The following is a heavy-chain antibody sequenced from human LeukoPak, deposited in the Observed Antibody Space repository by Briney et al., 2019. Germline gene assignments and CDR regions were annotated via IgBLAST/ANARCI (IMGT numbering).Heavy chain of an antibody. CDR2: IYPGDSDT. Sequence: GESLQISCQGSGYSFTSYWIGWVRQMPGKGLEWMGIIYPGDSDTRYSPSFKGQVTISADKSISTAYLQWSSLKASDTAMYYCARRIAVAGTFDYWGQGTLVTVSS. V-gene: IGHV5-51*01. D-gene: IGHD6-19*01. CDR3: ARRIAVAGTFDY. J-gene: IGHJ4*02. CDR1: GYSFTSYW.